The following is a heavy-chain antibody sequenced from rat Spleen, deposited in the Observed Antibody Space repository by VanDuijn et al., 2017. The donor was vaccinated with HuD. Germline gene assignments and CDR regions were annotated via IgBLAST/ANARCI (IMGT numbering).Heavy chain of an antibody. CDR3: ATGTGGFTD. CDR2: IIFDGTRT. V-gene: IGHV5-17*01. Sequence: EVQLVESGGGLVQPGRSLRLSCVASGFTFSDYAMTWVRQAPKKGLEWVATIIFDGTRTYSRDSVKGRFTFSRDNAKNTLYLQMDSLRSEDTATYYCATGTGGFTDWGQGTLVTVSS. D-gene: IGHD5-1*01. J-gene: IGHJ3*01. CDR1: GFTFSDYA.